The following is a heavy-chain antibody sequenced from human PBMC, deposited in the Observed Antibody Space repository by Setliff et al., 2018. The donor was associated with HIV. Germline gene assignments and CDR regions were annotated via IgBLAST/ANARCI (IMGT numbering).Heavy chain of an antibody. CDR2: VYYSGST. V-gene: IGHV4-39*01. CDR1: GGSISSSGPGYY. D-gene: IGHD3-3*01. J-gene: IGHJ4*02. Sequence: PSEPLSLTCTVSGGSISSSGPGYYWGWVRQAPGGGLEWIGSVYYSGSTYYNPSLKSRVTTSLDTSKNQLSLRLTSMTAADTAVYYCARSQPDTIFGVVIFDYWGQGKMVTVSS. CDR3: ARSQPDTIFGVVIFDY.